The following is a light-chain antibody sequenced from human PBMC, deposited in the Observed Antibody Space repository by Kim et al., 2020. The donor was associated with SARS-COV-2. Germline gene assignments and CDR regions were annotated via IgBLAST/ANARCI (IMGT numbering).Light chain of an antibody. CDR1: NIGSKN. V-gene: IGLV3-21*04. Sequence: SYELTQPPSVSVAPGKTARITCGGNNIGSKNVHWYQQKPGQAPVLVIYYDSDRPSGIPERFSGSNSGNTATLTISRVEAEDEADYYCQVWDSSSDTQVFGTGTQVTVL. CDR2: YDS. J-gene: IGLJ1*01. CDR3: QVWDSSSDTQV.